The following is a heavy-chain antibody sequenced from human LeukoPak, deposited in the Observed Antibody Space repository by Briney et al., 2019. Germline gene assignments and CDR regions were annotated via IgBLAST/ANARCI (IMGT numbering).Heavy chain of an antibody. CDR2: ISGDGGDT. J-gene: IGHJ4*02. V-gene: IGHV3-43*02. Sequence: GGSLRLSCAASGFTFDDYATHWVRQVPGKGLEWVSLISGDGGDTFYADSVRGRFTISRDNNKNSLFLQMNSLRTEDTALYYCARARGYSNLRGQGTLVTVSS. CDR1: GFTFDDYA. CDR3: ARARGYSNL. D-gene: IGHD5-12*01.